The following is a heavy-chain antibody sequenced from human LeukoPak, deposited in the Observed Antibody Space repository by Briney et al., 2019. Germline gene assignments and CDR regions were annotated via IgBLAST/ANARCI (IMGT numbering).Heavy chain of an antibody. CDR1: GFTFSSYA. CDR2: ISGSGGST. V-gene: IGHV3-23*01. D-gene: IGHD5-24*01. J-gene: IGHJ6*03. CDR3: ARAGEMRYMDV. Sequence: GGSLRLSCAASGFTFSSYAMSWVRQAPGKGVEWVSAISGSGGSTYYADSVKGRFTISRDNAKNSLFLQMNSLRVDDTATYYCARAGEMRYMDVWGKGTAVAVS.